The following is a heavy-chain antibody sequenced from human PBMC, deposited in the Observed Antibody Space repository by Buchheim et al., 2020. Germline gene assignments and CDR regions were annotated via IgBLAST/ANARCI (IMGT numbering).Heavy chain of an antibody. V-gene: IGHV5-51*01. CDR3: ARRVRDSSGYNFDF. D-gene: IGHD5-24*01. Sequence: EVQLVQSGAEVKRPGESLRISCQGSGYSFTGVYIAWVRQMPGKGLEWMGLIYPGGSYTKYSPSFEGLVTMSVAKSLRTASLQWRSLRTSDTAIYYCARRVRDSSGYNFDFWGQGTL. CDR2: IYPGGSYT. J-gene: IGHJ4*02. CDR1: GYSFTGVY.